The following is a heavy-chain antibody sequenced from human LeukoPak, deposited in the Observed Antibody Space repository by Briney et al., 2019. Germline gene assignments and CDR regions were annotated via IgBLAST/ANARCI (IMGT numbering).Heavy chain of an antibody. Sequence: TGGSLRLSCAASGFTVSSNYMSWVRQAPGKGLEWVSVIYSGGSTYYADSVKGRFTISRDNAKNSLYLQMNSLRAEDTAVYYCARDRGYCSGGSCYPLGVLIDWGQGTLVTVSS. D-gene: IGHD2-15*01. CDR1: GFTVSSNY. CDR2: IYSGGST. V-gene: IGHV3-66*01. CDR3: ARDRGYCSGGSCYPLGVLID. J-gene: IGHJ4*02.